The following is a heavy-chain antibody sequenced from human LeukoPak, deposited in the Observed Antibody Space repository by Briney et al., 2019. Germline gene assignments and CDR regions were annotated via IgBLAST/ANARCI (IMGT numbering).Heavy chain of an antibody. D-gene: IGHD6-19*01. CDR3: AKARGSGFQSGDAFDM. J-gene: IGHJ3*02. V-gene: IGHV3-30*02. CDR2: ISYDGKDK. CDR1: GFTFSNFG. Sequence: GGSLRLSCATSGFTFSNFGMNWVRQAPGKGLQWVAFISYDGKDKYYSDSVKGRITISRDNSKSTLYVQMDSLRTEDTAVYYCAKARGSGFQSGDAFDMWGQGTRVTVSS.